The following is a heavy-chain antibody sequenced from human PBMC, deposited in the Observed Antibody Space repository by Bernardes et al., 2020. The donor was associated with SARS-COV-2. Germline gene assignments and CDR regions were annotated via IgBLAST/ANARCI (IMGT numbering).Heavy chain of an antibody. CDR1: GFACSHYA. J-gene: IGHJ4*02. CDR2: ISNSGNFI. V-gene: IGHV3-21*01. D-gene: IGHD6-19*01. Sequence: GGSLSLSCAASGFACSHYALNWVRQAPGKGLEWVSSISNSGNFIYYADSVKGRFTISRDNAKNLLYLQMNSLRAEDTAVYYCARIDEVTGRDYWGQGTLVTVSS. CDR3: ARIDEVTGRDY.